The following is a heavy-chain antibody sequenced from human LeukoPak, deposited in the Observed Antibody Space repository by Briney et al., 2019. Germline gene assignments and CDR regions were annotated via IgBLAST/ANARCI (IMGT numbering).Heavy chain of an antibody. D-gene: IGHD3-3*01. J-gene: IGHJ5*02. CDR2: IYYSGST. V-gene: IGHV4-39*01. CDR3: ARHRLRFPGWFDP. Sequence: SETLSLTCTVSGGSISSSSYHWGWIRQPPGKGLEWIGSIYYSGSTYYNPSLKSRVTISVDTSKNQFSLKLSSVTAADTAVYYCARHRLRFPGWFDPWGQGTLVTVSS. CDR1: GGSISSSSYH.